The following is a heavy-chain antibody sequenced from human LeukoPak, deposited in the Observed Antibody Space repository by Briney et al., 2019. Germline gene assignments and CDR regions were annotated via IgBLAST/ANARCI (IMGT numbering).Heavy chain of an antibody. Sequence: GGSLRLSCAASGFTFSSYGMHWVRQAPGKGLEWVAVLWYDGSNKYYADSVKGRFTISRDNSKNTLYLQMNSLRAEDTAVYYCAREGSSGFLFDYWGQGTLVTVFS. CDR2: LWYDGSNK. D-gene: IGHD6-19*01. CDR1: GFTFSSYG. J-gene: IGHJ4*02. CDR3: AREGSSGFLFDY. V-gene: IGHV3-33*01.